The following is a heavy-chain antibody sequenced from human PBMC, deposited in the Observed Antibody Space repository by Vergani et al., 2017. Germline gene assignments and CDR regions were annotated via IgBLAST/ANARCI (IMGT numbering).Heavy chain of an antibody. J-gene: IGHJ6*03. CDR3: ARDYTIFGVVNPYYMDV. CDR2: INPSGGST. CDR1: GYTFTSYY. V-gene: IGHV1-46*01. D-gene: IGHD3-3*01. Sequence: QVQLVQSGAEVKKPGASVKVSCKASGYTFTSYYMHWVRQAPGQGLEWMGIINPSGGSTSYAQKFQGRVTMTRDTSTSTVYMELSSLRSEDTAVYYCARDYTIFGVVNPYYMDVWGKGTTVTVSS.